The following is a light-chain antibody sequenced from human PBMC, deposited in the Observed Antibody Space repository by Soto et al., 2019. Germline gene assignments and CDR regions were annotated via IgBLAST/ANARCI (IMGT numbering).Light chain of an antibody. CDR3: QTWYIPRQV. Sequence: QSVLTQSSASSASLGSSVRLTCTLSSGHSSYIIAWHQQQPGKSPRYLMKLEGSGTYNKGSGVPDRFSGSSSGADRYLTISNLKLDYEADYHCQTWYIPRQVFGGGTNLTVL. CDR2: LEGSGTY. J-gene: IGLJ2*01. V-gene: IGLV4-60*01. CDR1: SGHSSYI.